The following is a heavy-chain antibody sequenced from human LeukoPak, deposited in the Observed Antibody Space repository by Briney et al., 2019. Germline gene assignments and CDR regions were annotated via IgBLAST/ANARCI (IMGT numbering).Heavy chain of an antibody. CDR1: GGSFSGYC. V-gene: IGHV4-34*01. Sequence: SEALSLTCAVYGGSFSGYCWSWIRQPPGKGLEWVGEITHSGSANYNPSLKSRVTISVDTSKNQFSLKLSSVTAADTAVYYCARERKYYYDSSGYHVIAFDIWGQGTMVTVSS. D-gene: IGHD3-22*01. CDR2: ITHSGSA. J-gene: IGHJ3*02. CDR3: ARERKYYYDSSGYHVIAFDI.